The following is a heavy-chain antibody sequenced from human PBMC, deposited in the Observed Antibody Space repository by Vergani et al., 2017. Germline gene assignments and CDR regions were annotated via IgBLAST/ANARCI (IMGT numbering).Heavy chain of an antibody. CDR1: GFTFGSTN. CDR2: ISSASSFI. D-gene: IGHD3-22*01. J-gene: IGHJ4*02. Sequence: EVHLVESGGGLVQPGGSLRLSCATSGFTFGSTNMDWVRQAPGKGLEWLAHISSASSFIYYADSVKGRFIVSRDNAKNSLYLQMNSLRAEDTAVYFCARVSRDYFDSSGHSPLDSWGQGTLVIVSS. CDR3: ARVSRDYFDSSGHSPLDS. V-gene: IGHV3-48*01.